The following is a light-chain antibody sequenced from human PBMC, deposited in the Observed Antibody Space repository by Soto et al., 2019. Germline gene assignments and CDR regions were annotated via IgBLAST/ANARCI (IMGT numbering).Light chain of an antibody. V-gene: IGLV1-40*01. CDR1: SSDIGAGYD. Sequence: QSVLTQPPSVSGAPGQRVTISCTGSSSDIGAGYDVHWYQQLPGTAPKLLIYGNSNRPSGVPDRFSGSKSGTSASLAITGLQAEDEAHYYCQSFDSSLRGVFGIGTK. J-gene: IGLJ1*01. CDR3: QSFDSSLRGV. CDR2: GNS.